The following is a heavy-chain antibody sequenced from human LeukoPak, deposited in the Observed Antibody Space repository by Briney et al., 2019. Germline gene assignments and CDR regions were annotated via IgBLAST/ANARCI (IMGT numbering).Heavy chain of an antibody. Sequence: SETLSLTCDVSGGSFNDYYWSWIRQPPGKGLEWIGEIRHSGSTNYNPSLKSRVTVSVDTSKNQFSLKLSSVTAADTAVYYCARRGSWSYYYAMDVWGQGTTVAVSS. CDR2: IRHSGST. CDR3: ARRGSWSYYYAMDV. J-gene: IGHJ6*02. D-gene: IGHD6-13*01. CDR1: GGSFNDYY. V-gene: IGHV4-34*01.